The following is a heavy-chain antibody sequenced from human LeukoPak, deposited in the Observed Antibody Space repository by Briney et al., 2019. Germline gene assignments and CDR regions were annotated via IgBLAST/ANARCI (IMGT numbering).Heavy chain of an antibody. CDR2: IRSKAYGGTT. V-gene: IGHV3-49*03. Sequence: GGSLRLSCTASGFTFGDYAMSWFRQAPGKGLEWVGFIRSKAYGGTTEYAASVKGGFTISRDDSKSIAYLQMNSLKTEDTAVYYCTSTRGDYDSYYYYYGMDVWGQGTTVTVSS. D-gene: IGHD4-17*01. J-gene: IGHJ6*02. CDR1: GFTFGDYA. CDR3: TSTRGDYDSYYYYYGMDV.